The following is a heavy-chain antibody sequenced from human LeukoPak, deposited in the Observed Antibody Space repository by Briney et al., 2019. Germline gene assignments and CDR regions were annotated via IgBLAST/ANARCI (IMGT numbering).Heavy chain of an antibody. Sequence: ASVKVSCKASGYTFTGYYMHWVRQAPGQGLEWMGWINPNSGGTNYAQKFQGRVTMTRDTSISTAYMELSRLRPDDTAVYYCARGSGSYFDLSFDYWGQGTLVTVSS. J-gene: IGHJ4*02. CDR2: INPNSGGT. CDR3: ARGSGSYFDLSFDY. V-gene: IGHV1-2*02. CDR1: GYTFTGYY. D-gene: IGHD1-26*01.